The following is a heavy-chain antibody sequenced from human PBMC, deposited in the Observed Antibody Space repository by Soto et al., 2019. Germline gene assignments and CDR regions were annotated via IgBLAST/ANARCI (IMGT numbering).Heavy chain of an antibody. CDR2: IVPIFRTT. D-gene: IGHD1-7*01. V-gene: IGHV1-69*12. CDR3: AREASAPGTFREDASDI. J-gene: IGHJ3*02. CDR1: GDTFSNYA. Sequence: QVQLVQSGAEVKKSGSSVKVASKVSGDTFSNYAINWVRRAPGQGLEWMGAIVPIFRTTNYAQKFQGRVTITADESTITAYMELSRLRSDDTATYYCAREASAPGTFREDASDIWGQGTKVTVSS.